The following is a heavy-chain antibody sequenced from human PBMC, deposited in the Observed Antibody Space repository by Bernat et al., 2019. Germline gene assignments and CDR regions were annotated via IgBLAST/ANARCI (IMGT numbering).Heavy chain of an antibody. CDR2: ISSSSSTI. D-gene: IGHD1-26*01. CDR1: GFTFSSYS. Sequence: EVQLVESGGGLVQPGGSLRLSCAASGFTFSSYSMNWVRQAPGKGLEWVSYISSSSSTIYYADSVKGRFTISRDNAKNSLYLQMNRLRDEDTAVYYCAGDRGGGGRYPGDYWGQGTLVTVSS. V-gene: IGHV3-48*02. J-gene: IGHJ4*02. CDR3: AGDRGGGGRYPGDY.